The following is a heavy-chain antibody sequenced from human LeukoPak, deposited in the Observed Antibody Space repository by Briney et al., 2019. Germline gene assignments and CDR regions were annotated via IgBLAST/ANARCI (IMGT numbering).Heavy chain of an antibody. V-gene: IGHV1-3*01. CDR1: GYTFTDYT. CDR3: ARGGTLGWELPDY. Sequence: ASVKVSCKASGYTFTDYTMHWVRQAPGQRLEWMERMGWINAGNGNTRYSQKFQGRVTITRDTSASTAYMELSSLRSEDTAVYYCARGGTLGWELPDYWGQGTLVTVSS. J-gene: IGHJ4*02. CDR2: INAGNGNT. D-gene: IGHD1-7*01.